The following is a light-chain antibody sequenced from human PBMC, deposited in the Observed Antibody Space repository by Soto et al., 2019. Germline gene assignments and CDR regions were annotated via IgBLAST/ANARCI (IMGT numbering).Light chain of an antibody. J-gene: IGKJ5*01. V-gene: IGKV2-28*01. CDR2: LGS. Sequence: DVVLTQSPLSLPVTPGGPASISCRSNQSLLHRNGYNYLDWYLQKPGQSPQLLIYLGSNRASGVPDKFSGSGSGTDFTLKISRVEAEDVGVYYCMQGLQTPQITFGQGTRLEIK. CDR3: MQGLQTPQIT. CDR1: QSLLHRNGYNY.